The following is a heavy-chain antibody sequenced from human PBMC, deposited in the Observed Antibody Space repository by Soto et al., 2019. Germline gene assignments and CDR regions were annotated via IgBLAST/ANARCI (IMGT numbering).Heavy chain of an antibody. CDR3: ARGVLRFLEWLLYRWDYYYGMDV. J-gene: IGHJ6*02. Sequence: SVKVSCKASGGTFSSYAISWVRQAPGQGLEWMGGIIPIFGTANYAQKFQGRVTITADESTSTAYMELSSLRSEDTAVYYCARGVLRFLEWLLYRWDYYYGMDVWGQGTTVTVSS. CDR1: GGTFSSYA. D-gene: IGHD3-3*01. CDR2: IIPIFGTA. V-gene: IGHV1-69*13.